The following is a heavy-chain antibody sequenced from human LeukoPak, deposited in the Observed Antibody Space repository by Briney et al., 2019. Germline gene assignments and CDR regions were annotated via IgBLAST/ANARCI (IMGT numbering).Heavy chain of an antibody. CDR1: GGSISSNSYY. J-gene: IGHJ4*02. Sequence: PSETLSLTCTVSGGSISSNSYYWGWIRQPPGKGLEWIGSIYYSGSTYYNPSLKSRVTISLDTSKNQFSLKLSSVTAADTAVFYCARDLSATIDYWGQGTLVTVSS. CDR2: IYYSGST. D-gene: IGHD2-15*01. CDR3: ARDLSATIDY. V-gene: IGHV4-39*07.